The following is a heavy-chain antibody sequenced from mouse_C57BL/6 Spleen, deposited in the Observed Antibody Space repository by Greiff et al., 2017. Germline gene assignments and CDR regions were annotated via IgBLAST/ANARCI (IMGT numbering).Heavy chain of an antibody. Sequence: EVQLVESGGDLVKPGGSLKLSCAASGFTFSSYGMSWVRQTPDKRLEWVATISSGGSYTYYPDSVKGRFTISRDNAKNTLYLQMSSLKSEDTAMYYWARHGDGYFDVWGTGTTVTVS. CDR1: GFTFSSYG. CDR3: ARHGDGYFDV. J-gene: IGHJ1*03. V-gene: IGHV5-6*01. CDR2: ISSGGSYT.